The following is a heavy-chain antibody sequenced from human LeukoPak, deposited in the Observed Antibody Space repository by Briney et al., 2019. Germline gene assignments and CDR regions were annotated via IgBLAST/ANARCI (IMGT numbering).Heavy chain of an antibody. V-gene: IGHV3-23*01. Sequence: GGSLRLSCAASGFTFSSYAMYWVRQAPGKGLEWVSGIFGSGGSTHYADSVKGRFTISRDNSKNTVYLQMNSLRAEDSAVYYCAKAVGPSGYYPASWGQGTLVTVSS. J-gene: IGHJ5*02. CDR3: AKAVGPSGYYPAS. CDR2: IFGSGGST. D-gene: IGHD3-22*01. CDR1: GFTFSSYA.